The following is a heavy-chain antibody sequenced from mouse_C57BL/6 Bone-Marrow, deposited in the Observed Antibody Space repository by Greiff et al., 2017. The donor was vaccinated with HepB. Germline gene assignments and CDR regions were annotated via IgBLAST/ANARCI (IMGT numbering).Heavy chain of an antibody. CDR3: ARWPDY. CDR1: GYTFTSYW. Sequence: VKLQQPGAELVRPGTSVKLSCKASGYTFTSYWMHWVKQRPGQGLEWIGVIDPSDSYTNYNQKFKGKATLTVDTSSSTAYMQLSSLTSEDSAVYYCARWPDYWGQGTTLTVSS. CDR2: IDPSDSYT. V-gene: IGHV1-59*01. J-gene: IGHJ2*01.